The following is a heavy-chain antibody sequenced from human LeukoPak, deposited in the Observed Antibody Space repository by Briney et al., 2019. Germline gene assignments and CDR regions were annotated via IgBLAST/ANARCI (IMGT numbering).Heavy chain of an antibody. CDR2: ISYDGSNK. CDR3: ARFNIVVVPAAMPGGYFDY. Sequence: GGSLRLSCAASGFTFSSYAMHWVRQAPGKGLEWVAVISYDGSNKYYADPVKGRFTISRDNSKNTLYLQMNSLRAEDTAVYYCARFNIVVVPAAMPGGYFDYWGQGTLVTVSS. J-gene: IGHJ4*02. D-gene: IGHD2-2*01. V-gene: IGHV3-30*04. CDR1: GFTFSSYA.